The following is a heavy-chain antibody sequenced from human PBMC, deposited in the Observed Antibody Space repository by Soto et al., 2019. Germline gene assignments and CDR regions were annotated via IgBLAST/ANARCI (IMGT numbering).Heavy chain of an antibody. Sequence: QVQLVQSGAEVKKPGSSVKVSCKASGGTFSSYAISWVRQAPGQGLEWMGWISAYNGNTNYAQKLQGRVTMTTDTSTSTAYMELRSLRSDDTAVYYCARDHGRAYCGGDCYSVGDYWGQGTLVTVSS. CDR3: ARDHGRAYCGGDCYSVGDY. CDR2: ISAYNGNT. D-gene: IGHD2-21*02. V-gene: IGHV1-18*01. CDR1: GGTFSSYA. J-gene: IGHJ4*02.